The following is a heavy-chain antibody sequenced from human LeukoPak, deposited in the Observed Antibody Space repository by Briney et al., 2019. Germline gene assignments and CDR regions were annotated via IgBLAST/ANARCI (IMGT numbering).Heavy chain of an antibody. CDR1: GFTFSSYG. D-gene: IGHD2-15*01. J-gene: IGHJ6*03. CDR2: ISGSGGTT. CDR3: AKNVERGAYCSGGSCYLYYYYYMDV. V-gene: IGHV3-23*01. Sequence: GGSLRLSCAASGFTFSSYGMSWVRQAPGKGLEWVSAISGSGGTTYYADSVKGRFTISRDNSKNTLYLQMNSLRAEDTAVYYCAKNVERGAYCSGGSCYLYYYYYMDVWGKGTTVTISS.